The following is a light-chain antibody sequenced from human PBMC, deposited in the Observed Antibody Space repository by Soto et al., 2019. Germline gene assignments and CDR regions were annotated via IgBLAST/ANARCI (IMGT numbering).Light chain of an antibody. CDR1: QDISTW. CDR2: TAS. V-gene: IGKV1-12*01. Sequence: DIQMTQSPSFVSASVGDRVTITCRASQDISTWLAWYQQKPGRAPNLLIYTASSLQSGVPSRFSGNGSGTDFTLTISSLQPEDFATYYCQQANSFHYTFGQGTKLEIK. CDR3: QQANSFHYT. J-gene: IGKJ2*01.